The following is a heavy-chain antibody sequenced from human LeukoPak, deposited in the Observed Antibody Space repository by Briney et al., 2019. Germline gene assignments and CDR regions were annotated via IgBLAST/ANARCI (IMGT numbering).Heavy chain of an antibody. J-gene: IGHJ4*02. CDR3: AKATRDGYKYFDY. D-gene: IGHD5-24*01. CDR2: IDNDGNT. Sequence: GGSLRLSCAASGFSFKNCWMHWVRQAPGKGLEWVSRIDNDGNTKYADSVKGRFTISRDNAKNTLYLQMNSLRAEDTAVYYCAKATRDGYKYFDYWGQGTLVTVSS. CDR1: GFSFKNCW. V-gene: IGHV3-74*03.